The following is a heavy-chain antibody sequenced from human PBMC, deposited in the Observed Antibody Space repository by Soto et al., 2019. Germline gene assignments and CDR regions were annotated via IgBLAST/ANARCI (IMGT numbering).Heavy chain of an antibody. V-gene: IGHV1-46*01. CDR2: INPSGGST. Sequence: ASVKVSCKASGYTFTSYYMHWVRQAPGQGLEWMGIINPSGGSTSYAQKFQGRVTMTRDTSTITVYMERISLRSVVTALYYCARSDSVHRDGFDYWVQGTLVTVSS. CDR1: GYTFTSYY. CDR3: ARSDSVHRDGFDY. J-gene: IGHJ4*02. D-gene: IGHD2-8*01.